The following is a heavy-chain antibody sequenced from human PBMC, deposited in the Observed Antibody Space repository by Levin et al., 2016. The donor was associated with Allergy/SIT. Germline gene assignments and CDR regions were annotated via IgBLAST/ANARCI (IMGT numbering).Heavy chain of an antibody. V-gene: IGHV3-7*03. D-gene: IGHD3-3*02. CDR2: INEDGSEK. Sequence: GESLKISCAASGFTSSGYWMRWVCQAPGKGLEWVAHINEDGSEKSYVDPVKGRFTISRDIAKNSLYLQMNSLSPEDTAVYYCTRHRIYALDIWGQGTMVTVSS. CDR3: TRHRIYALDI. CDR1: GFTSSGYW. J-gene: IGHJ3*02.